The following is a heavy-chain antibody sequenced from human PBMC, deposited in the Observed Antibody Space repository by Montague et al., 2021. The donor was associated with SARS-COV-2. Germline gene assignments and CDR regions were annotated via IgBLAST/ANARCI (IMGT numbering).Heavy chain of an antibody. V-gene: IGHV4-4*02. CDR2: IYYTGNT. Sequence: SETLSLTCAVSDGSISSPNWWNWVRQPPGKGLEWIGDIYYTGNTNYIPSLKSRVTIFIDKSKNHFSLQLSSVTAADTAVYYCARGGTYHYGMDVWGQGTTVAVSS. CDR3: ARGGTYHYGMDV. CDR1: DGSISSPNW. D-gene: IGHD3-16*01. J-gene: IGHJ6*02.